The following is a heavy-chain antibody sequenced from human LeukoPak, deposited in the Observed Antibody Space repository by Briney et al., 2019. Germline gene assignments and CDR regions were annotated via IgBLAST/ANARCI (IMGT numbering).Heavy chain of an antibody. Sequence: GGSLRLSCAASGFTFSSFWMSWVRQAPGKGLEWVANIKQDGSEKYYVDSVKGRFTISRDNAKNSLYLQMNSLRAEDTAVYYCARDLLDSGYDLRYFDYWGQGTLVTVSS. V-gene: IGHV3-7*01. CDR1: GFTFSSFW. CDR3: ARDLLDSGYDLRYFDY. CDR2: IKQDGSEK. J-gene: IGHJ4*02. D-gene: IGHD5-12*01.